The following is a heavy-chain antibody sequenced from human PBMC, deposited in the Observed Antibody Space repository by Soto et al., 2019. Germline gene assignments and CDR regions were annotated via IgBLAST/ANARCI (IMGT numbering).Heavy chain of an antibody. Sequence: QVQLVESGGGVVQPGRSLRLSCAASGFTFRSYAMHWVRQAPGKGLEWVAVISYDGSNKYYADSVKGRFTISRDNSKNTLYLQMNSLRAEDTAVYYCARGSQHWGQGTLVTVSS. J-gene: IGHJ1*01. CDR2: ISYDGSNK. D-gene: IGHD3-10*01. CDR3: ARGSQH. V-gene: IGHV3-30-3*01. CDR1: GFTFRSYA.